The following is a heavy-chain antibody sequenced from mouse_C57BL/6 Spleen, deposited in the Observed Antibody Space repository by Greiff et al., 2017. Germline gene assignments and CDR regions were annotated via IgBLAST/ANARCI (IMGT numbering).Heavy chain of an antibody. D-gene: IGHD1-1*01. CDR3: TRKTTVVSATDYYAMDY. J-gene: IGHJ4*01. CDR1: GFTFSSYA. CDR2: ISSGGDYI. V-gene: IGHV5-9-1*02. Sequence: EVKLVEPGEGLVKPGGSLKLSCAASGFTFSSYAMSWVRQTPEKRLEWVAYISSGGDYIYYADTVKGRFTISRDNARNTLYLQMSSLKSEDTAMYYCTRKTTVVSATDYYAMDYWGQGTSVTVSS.